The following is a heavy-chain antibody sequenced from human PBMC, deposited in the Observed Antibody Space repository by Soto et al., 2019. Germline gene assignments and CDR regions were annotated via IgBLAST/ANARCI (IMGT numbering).Heavy chain of an antibody. CDR3: ARGQGLRPGGGGTEPLDI. J-gene: IGHJ3*02. V-gene: IGHV1-46*03. Sequence: QVQLVQSGAEVEKPGASVKISCKASGYSFTSQYVHWVRQAPGQGLEWMGIINPNGGSTTYAQKFQGRVAMTRGTSTGTVYMERGSLTSGDPAVYYCARGQGLRPGGGGTEPLDIWGQGTMVTVAS. D-gene: IGHD6-25*01. CDR1: GYSFTSQY. CDR2: INPNGGST.